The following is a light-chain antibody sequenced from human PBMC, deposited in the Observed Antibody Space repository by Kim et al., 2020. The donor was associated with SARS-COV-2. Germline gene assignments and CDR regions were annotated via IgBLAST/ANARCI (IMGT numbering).Light chain of an antibody. J-gene: IGLJ2*01. CDR2: RNN. CDR3: AAWDDSLNGLV. CDR1: SSNIGSHY. Sequence: ELTQPHSASVTPGQRVTISCSGSSSNIGSHYVYWYQHLPGTAPKLLIYRNNQQPSGVPDRFSGSKSGTSASLAISGLRSEDETVYYCAAWDDSLNGLVFGGGTQLTVL. V-gene: IGLV1-47*01.